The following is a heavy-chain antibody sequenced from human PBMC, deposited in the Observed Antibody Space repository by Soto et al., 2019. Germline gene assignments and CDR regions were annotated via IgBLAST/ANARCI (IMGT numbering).Heavy chain of an antibody. J-gene: IGHJ5*02. Sequence: SETLSLTCTVSGGSISSSSYYWGWIRQPPGKGLEWIGSIYYSGSTYYNPSLKSRVTISVDTSKNQFSLKLSSVTAADTAVYYCARHLETIFGALSWWFDPWGQGTLVTVSS. D-gene: IGHD3-3*01. V-gene: IGHV4-39*01. CDR3: ARHLETIFGALSWWFDP. CDR2: IYYSGST. CDR1: GGSISSSSYY.